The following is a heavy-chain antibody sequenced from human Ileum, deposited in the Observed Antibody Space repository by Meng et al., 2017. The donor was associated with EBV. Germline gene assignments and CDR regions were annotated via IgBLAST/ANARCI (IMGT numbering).Heavy chain of an antibody. CDR2: IFYRGNT. CDR3: VSAYDYGDYEAFAY. Sequence: LPLQESGPGLVRPSETLSLTCSVSGDSMSSSNYYWGWIRQSPGKALECIGTIFYRGNTFYNPSLKTRLTISVDTSKNEFSLNLKSVTAADTAVYYCVSAYDYGDYEAFAYWGLGSLVTVSS. J-gene: IGHJ4*02. CDR1: GDSMSSSNYY. D-gene: IGHD4-17*01. V-gene: IGHV4-39*07.